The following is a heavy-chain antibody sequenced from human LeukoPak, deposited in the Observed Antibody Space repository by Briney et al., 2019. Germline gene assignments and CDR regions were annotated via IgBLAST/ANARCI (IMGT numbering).Heavy chain of an antibody. V-gene: IGHV4-61*09. Sequence: SETLSLTCSVSGGSISSSRYYWSWIRQPAGKGLEWIGHIYTTGSTSYNPSLKSRVTISGDTSKNQFSPKLSSVTATDTAVYYCARYRNWGSWYYFDYWGQGTLVTVSS. CDR1: GGSISSSRYY. J-gene: IGHJ4*02. CDR3: ARYRNWGSWYYFDY. CDR2: IYTTGST. D-gene: IGHD7-27*01.